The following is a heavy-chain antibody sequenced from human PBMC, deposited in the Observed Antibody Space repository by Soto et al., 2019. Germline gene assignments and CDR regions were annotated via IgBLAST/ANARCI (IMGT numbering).Heavy chain of an antibody. V-gene: IGHV3-74*01. CDR2: ISNDGSST. CDR3: ASDTYYYDSSDHFSADAFDI. J-gene: IGHJ3*02. D-gene: IGHD3-22*01. CDR1: GFTSSSYW. Sequence: EVQLVESGGGLVQPGGSLRLSCAASGFTSSSYWIHWVRQAPGKGLVWVSRISNDGSSTNYADSVKGRFTISRDNAKNTGGLQMKSLRAVDTAVYYCASDTYYYDSSDHFSADAFDIWGQGTMVTVSS.